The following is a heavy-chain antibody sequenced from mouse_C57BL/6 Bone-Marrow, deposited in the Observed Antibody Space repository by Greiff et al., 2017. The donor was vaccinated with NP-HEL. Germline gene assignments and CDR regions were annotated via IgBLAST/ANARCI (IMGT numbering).Heavy chain of an antibody. CDR3: RRLGGYYFDY. CDR1: GYTFTDYE. D-gene: IGHD4-1*01. V-gene: IGHV1-15*01. Sequence: LVESGAELVRPGASVTLSCKASGYTFTDYEMHWVKQTPVHGLEWIGAIDPETGGTAYNQKFKGKAILTADKSSSTAYMELRSLTSEDSAVYYCRRLGGYYFDYWGQGTTLTVSS. J-gene: IGHJ2*01. CDR2: IDPETGGT.